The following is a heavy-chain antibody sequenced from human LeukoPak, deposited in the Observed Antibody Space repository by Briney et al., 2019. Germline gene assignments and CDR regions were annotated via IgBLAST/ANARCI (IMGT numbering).Heavy chain of an antibody. J-gene: IGHJ6*02. V-gene: IGHV4-59*01. CDR3: ARDNKRIGMPRGVMTPYPSYGMDV. CDR1: GDSISGCY. D-gene: IGHD3-10*01. Sequence: PSETLSLTWTVAGDSISGCYWSWIRRPPGKGLGWIGCISESGSANYNPSLNTRATISVDTSKSQASLKVSSVTGADTAVYYCARDNKRIGMPRGVMTPYPSYGMDVWGQGTTVTVSS. CDR2: ISESGSA.